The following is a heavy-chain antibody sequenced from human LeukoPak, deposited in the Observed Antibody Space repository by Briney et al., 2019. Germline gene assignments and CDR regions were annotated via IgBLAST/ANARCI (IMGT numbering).Heavy chain of an antibody. V-gene: IGHV1-2*02. D-gene: IGHD3-22*01. CDR3: ARVGVRRYYDSSGYYDY. Sequence: ASVKVCCKASGYTFTGYYMHWVRQAPGQGLAWMGWINPNSGGTNYAQKFQGRVTMTRDTSISTAYMELSRLRSDDTAVYYCARVGVRRYYDSSGYYDYWGQGTLVTVSS. CDR2: INPNSGGT. J-gene: IGHJ4*02. CDR1: GYTFTGYY.